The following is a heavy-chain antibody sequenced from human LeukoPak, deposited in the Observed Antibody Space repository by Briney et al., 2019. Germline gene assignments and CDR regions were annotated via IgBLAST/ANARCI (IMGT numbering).Heavy chain of an antibody. J-gene: IGHJ3*02. Sequence: SETLSLTCTVSGGSISSYHWIWIRQPPGKGLEWIGYIHYSGSTNYNPSLKSRVTTSVDTSKKQFSLKLRSVTAADTAVYYCARSVSWGLLVRDDAFDIWGQGTMVTVYS. D-gene: IGHD2-21*01. CDR1: GGSISSYH. CDR2: IHYSGST. V-gene: IGHV4-59*08. CDR3: ARSVSWGLLVRDDAFDI.